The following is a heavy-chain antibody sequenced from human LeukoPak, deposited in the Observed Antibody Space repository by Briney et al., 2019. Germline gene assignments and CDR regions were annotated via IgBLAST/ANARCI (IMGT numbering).Heavy chain of an antibody. Sequence: SETLSLTCTVSGGSINSGTYYWGWIRQPPGKGLEWIASMYHDGRTSYNPSLESRATISIDTSTNQFSLKLSSVTAADTAVYYCASDHKSITMRKGQYFDYWGQGVLVTVSS. CDR2: MYHDGRT. J-gene: IGHJ4*02. V-gene: IGHV4-39*01. CDR1: GGSINSGTYY. CDR3: ASDHKSITMRKGQYFDY. D-gene: IGHD1-14*01.